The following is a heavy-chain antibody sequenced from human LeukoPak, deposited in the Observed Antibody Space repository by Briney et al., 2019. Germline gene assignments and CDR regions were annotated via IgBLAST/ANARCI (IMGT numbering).Heavy chain of an antibody. CDR3: ARAIPYYYYMDV. CDR1: GYTFTGYY. CDR2: INPNSGGT. V-gene: IGHV1-2*02. J-gene: IGHJ6*03. Sequence: ASVKVSCKASGYTFTGYYMHWVRQAPGQGLEWMGWINPNSGGTNYAQKFQGRVTMTRDTSISTAYMELSRPRSDDTAVYYCARAIPYYYYMDVWGKGTTVTVSS. D-gene: IGHD2-21*01.